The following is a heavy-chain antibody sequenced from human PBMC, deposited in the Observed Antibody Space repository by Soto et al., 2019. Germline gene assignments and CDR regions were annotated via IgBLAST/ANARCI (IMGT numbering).Heavy chain of an antibody. D-gene: IGHD1-7*01. V-gene: IGHV3-33*01. CDR1: GFIFNEYG. J-gene: IGHJ5*01. Sequence: QVQLVESGGGVVQPGRSLRLSCAASGFIFNEYGMHWVRQAPGQGLVWVAVIWYDGSNKYYAESVKGRFTLSRDNSKNSMSLQMHRQRVEETAIYYCARWGCSVINCNLNQRSFDLWGQGTLVTVSS. CDR2: IWYDGSNK. CDR3: ARWGCSVINCNLNQRSFDL.